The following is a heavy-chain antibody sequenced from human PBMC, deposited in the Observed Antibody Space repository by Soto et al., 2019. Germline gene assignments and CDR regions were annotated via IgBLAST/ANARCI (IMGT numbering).Heavy chain of an antibody. V-gene: IGHV1-18*01. J-gene: IGHJ4*02. CDR2: ISAYNGNT. D-gene: IGHD2-2*01. CDR3: ARVYVVVGVTPFDY. Sequence: QVQLVQSGAEVKKPGASVQVSCKASGYTFTSNGISWVRQAPGQGLEWMGWISAYNGNTNYAQKLQGRVTMTTDTSTSRAYVELRSLRTDDTAVYDCARVYVVVGVTPFDYWGRGTLVTVSS. CDR1: GYTFTSNG.